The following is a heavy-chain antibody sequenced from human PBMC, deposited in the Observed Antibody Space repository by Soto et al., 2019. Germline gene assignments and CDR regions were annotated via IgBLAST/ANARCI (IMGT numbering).Heavy chain of an antibody. CDR1: GGSISRGGYS. J-gene: IGHJ4*02. CDR3: ARASLGWLLSFFDY. CDR2: IYHNGST. V-gene: IGHV4-30-2*01. D-gene: IGHD3-3*01. Sequence: ASETLSLTCAVSGGSISRGGYSWGWIRQPPGKGLEWIGYIYHNGSTYYNPSLKSRVTISADRSKNQFSLNLSSVIAADTAVYYCARASLGWLLSFFDYWGQGTLVTVSS.